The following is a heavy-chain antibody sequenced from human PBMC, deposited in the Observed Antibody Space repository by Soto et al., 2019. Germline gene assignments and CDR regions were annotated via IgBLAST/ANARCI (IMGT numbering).Heavy chain of an antibody. D-gene: IGHD6-13*01. Sequence: GESLKISCKGSGYSFTSYWIGWVRQMPVKGLEWMGMIYPGDSDTRYSPSFQGQVTISADKSISTAYLQWSSLKASDTAMYYCARHLRYRSSWSYYYYYGMDVWGQGTTVTVSS. CDR1: GYSFTSYW. CDR2: IYPGDSDT. J-gene: IGHJ6*02. V-gene: IGHV5-51*01. CDR3: ARHLRYRSSWSYYYYYGMDV.